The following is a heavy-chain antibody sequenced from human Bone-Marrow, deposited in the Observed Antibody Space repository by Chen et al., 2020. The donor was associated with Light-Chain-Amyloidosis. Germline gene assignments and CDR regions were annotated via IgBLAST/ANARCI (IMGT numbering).Heavy chain of an antibody. Sequence: QVQLVQSGAEGKKTGYSVRVSCKTYGGTFDSSAISWVRQAPGQGLEWVGGINPVLGTTNYAQRFQGRVTITADKSTNTIYMVLSSLRSEDTAIYYCAKRTSMVYVDWFDPWGQGTLVTVSS. CDR1: GGTFDSSA. CDR2: INPVLGTT. V-gene: IGHV1-69*14. CDR3: AKRTSMVYVDWFDP. J-gene: IGHJ5*02. D-gene: IGHD5-18*01.